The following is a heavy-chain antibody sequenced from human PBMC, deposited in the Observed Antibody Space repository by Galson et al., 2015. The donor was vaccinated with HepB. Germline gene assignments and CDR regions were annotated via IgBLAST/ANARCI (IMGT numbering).Heavy chain of an antibody. Sequence: SVKVSCKASGGTLNTYTLTWVRQAPGQGLEWMGTIIPILGITNYPQNFQGRVSITADTSTDTASLDLSSLTSEDTAVYWCARDPGSGGGDHHGLDVWGQGTTVTVSS. V-gene: IGHV1-69*04. CDR2: IIPILGIT. CDR1: GGTLNTYT. J-gene: IGHJ6*02. CDR3: ARDPGSGGGDHHGLDV. D-gene: IGHD3-16*01.